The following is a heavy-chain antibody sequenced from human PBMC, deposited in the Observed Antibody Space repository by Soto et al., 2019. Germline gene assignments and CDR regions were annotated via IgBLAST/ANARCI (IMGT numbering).Heavy chain of an antibody. J-gene: IGHJ3*02. V-gene: IGHV1-3*01. CDR1: GCTFTSYA. CDR3: ARYSGESGPDAFDI. D-gene: IGHD3-10*01. CDR2: INAGNGNT. Sequence: ASVKVSCKASGCTFTSYAMHWVRQAPGQRLEWMGWINAGNGNTKYSQKFQGRVTITRDTSASTAYMELSSLRSEDTAVYYCARYSGESGPDAFDIWGQGTMVTVSS.